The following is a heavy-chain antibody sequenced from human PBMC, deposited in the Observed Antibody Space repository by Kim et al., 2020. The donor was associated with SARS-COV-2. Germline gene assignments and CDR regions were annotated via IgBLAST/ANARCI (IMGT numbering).Heavy chain of an antibody. D-gene: IGHD3-10*01. J-gene: IGHJ3*01. V-gene: IGHV3-7*01. Sequence: GGSLRLSCAGSGFSFSPYWMFWVRQTPGKGLEWVANINQDGKKKYYVDSVKDRFTISRDNAENSLYLQMNSLRAEDTALYYCMRDPNYYDSGNYYDVFD. CDR2: INQDGKKK. CDR1: GFSFSPYW. CDR3: MRDPNYYDSGNYYDVFD.